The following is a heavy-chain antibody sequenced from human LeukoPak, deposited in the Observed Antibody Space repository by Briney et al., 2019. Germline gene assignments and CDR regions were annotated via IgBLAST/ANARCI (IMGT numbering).Heavy chain of an antibody. J-gene: IGHJ3*02. CDR2: FDPEDGET. CDR1: GYTLTELS. CDR3: ATDRVLLWFGDSPRAFDI. Sequence: ASVKVSCKVSGYTLTELSMHWVRQAPGKGLEWMGGFDPEDGETIYAQKFQGRVTMTEDTSTDTAYMELGSLRSEDTAVYYCATDRVLLWFGDSPRAFDIWGQGTMVTVSS. V-gene: IGHV1-24*01. D-gene: IGHD3-10*01.